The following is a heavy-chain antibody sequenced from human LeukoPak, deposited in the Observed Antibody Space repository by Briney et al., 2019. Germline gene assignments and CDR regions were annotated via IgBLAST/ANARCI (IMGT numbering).Heavy chain of an antibody. J-gene: IGHJ4*02. CDR3: ARVIDSYGYYNPRGFDY. CDR2: ISYDGSNK. CDR1: GFTFSSYA. Sequence: GGSVRLSCGASGFTFSSYAMHWVLQAPGKGLEWVAVISYDGSNKYYADSVKGRFTISRDNSKNTLYLQMNSLRAEDTAVYYCARVIDSYGYYNPRGFDYWGQGTLVTVSS. D-gene: IGHD1-26*01. V-gene: IGHV3-30-3*01.